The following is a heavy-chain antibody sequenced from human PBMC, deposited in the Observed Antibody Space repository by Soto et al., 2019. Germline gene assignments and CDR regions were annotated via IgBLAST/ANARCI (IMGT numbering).Heavy chain of an antibody. CDR2: MNPNSGNT. J-gene: IGHJ4*02. CDR1: GYTFTSYD. V-gene: IGHV1-8*01. D-gene: IGHD6-19*01. CDR3: ARGARIAVAGTAGIFGY. Sequence: ASVKVSCKASGYTFTSYDINWVRQATGQGLEWMGWMNPNSGNTGYAQKFQGRVTMTRNTSISTAYMELSSLRSEDTAVYYCARGARIAVAGTAGIFGYWGQGTLVTVSS.